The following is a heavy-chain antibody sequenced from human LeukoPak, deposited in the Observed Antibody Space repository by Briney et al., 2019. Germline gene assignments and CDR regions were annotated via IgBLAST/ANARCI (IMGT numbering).Heavy chain of an antibody. CDR3: ASRTGQGFDP. Sequence: GESLKISCTGSGYSFTSNWIAWVRQMPGKGLEWMGIIYPGDSDTRYSPSFRGQVAISADKSIDTAYLQWSSLKASDTAMYYCASRTGQGFDPWGQGTLVTVSS. D-gene: IGHD1-1*01. J-gene: IGHJ5*02. CDR2: IYPGDSDT. CDR1: GYSFTSNW. V-gene: IGHV5-51*01.